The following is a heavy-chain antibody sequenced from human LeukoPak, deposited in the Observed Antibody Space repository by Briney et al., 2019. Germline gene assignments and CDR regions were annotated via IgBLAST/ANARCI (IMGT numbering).Heavy chain of an antibody. CDR1: GGSISSSSYY. CDR3: ARPNPHYYYYYGMDV. V-gene: IGHV4-39*01. Sequence: SETQSLTCTVSGGSISSSSYYWGWIRQPPGKGLEWIGSIYYSGSTYYNPSLKSRVTISVDTSKNQFSLKLSSVTAADTAVYYCARPNPHYYYYYGMDVWGQGTTVTVSS. J-gene: IGHJ6*02. CDR2: IYYSGST.